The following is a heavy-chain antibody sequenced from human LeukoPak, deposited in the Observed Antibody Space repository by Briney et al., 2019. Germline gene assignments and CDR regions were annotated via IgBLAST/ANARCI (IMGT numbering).Heavy chain of an antibody. CDR3: ARGSRCSSTSCYAGDDY. CDR2: IIPIFDTA. V-gene: IGHV1-69*13. J-gene: IGHJ4*02. D-gene: IGHD2-2*01. Sequence: SVTVSCKASGGTFISYAISWVRQAPGQGLEWMGGIIPIFDTANYAQKFQGRVTITADESTSTAYMELSSLRSEDTAVYYCARGSRCSSTSCYAGDDYGGQGTLVTVSS. CDR1: GGTFISYA.